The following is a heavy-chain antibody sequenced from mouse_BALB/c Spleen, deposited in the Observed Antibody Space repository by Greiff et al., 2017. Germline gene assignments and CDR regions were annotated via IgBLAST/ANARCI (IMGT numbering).Heavy chain of an antibody. D-gene: IGHD2-14*01. CDR1: GYTFTSYW. CDR3: TRREYRYDGPSEYAMDD. V-gene: IGHV1S127*01. Sequence: QVQLKEPGAELVKPGASVKMSCKASGYTFTSYWMHWVQQRPGQGLEWIGVIDPSDSYTSYNQKFKGKATLTVDTSSSTAYMQLSSLTSEDSAVYYCTRREYRYDGPSEYAMDDWGQGTSVTVSS. J-gene: IGHJ4*01. CDR2: IDPSDSYT.